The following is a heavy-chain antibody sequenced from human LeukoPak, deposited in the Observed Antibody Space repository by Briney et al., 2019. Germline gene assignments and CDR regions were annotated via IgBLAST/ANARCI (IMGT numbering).Heavy chain of an antibody. Sequence: ASVKVSCKASGYTFTSYGISWVRQAPGQGLEWMGWISAYNGNTNYAQKLQGRVTMTTDTSTSTAYMELRSLRSDDTAVYYCSRADGLGRYFYWLSPLSRVGTYYFDYWGQGTLVTVSS. CDR2: ISAYNGNT. V-gene: IGHV1-18*01. CDR3: SRADGLGRYFYWLSPLSRVGTYYFDY. CDR1: GYTFTSYG. D-gene: IGHD3-9*01. J-gene: IGHJ4*02.